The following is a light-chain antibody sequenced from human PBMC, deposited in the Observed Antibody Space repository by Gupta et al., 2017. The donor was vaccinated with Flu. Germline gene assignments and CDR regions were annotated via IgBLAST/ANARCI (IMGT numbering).Light chain of an antibody. CDR1: QSINSW. Sequence: VGDRVTITCRASQSINSWLSWYQQKPGKAPKLLIYKASSLESGVPSRFSGSGFGTEFTLTISRLQPDDFATYYCQEYNTYWTFGQGTKVEIK. J-gene: IGKJ1*01. CDR3: QEYNTYWT. CDR2: KAS. V-gene: IGKV1-5*03.